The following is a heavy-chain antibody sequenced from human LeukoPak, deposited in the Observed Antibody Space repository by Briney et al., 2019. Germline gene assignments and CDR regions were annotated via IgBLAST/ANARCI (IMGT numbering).Heavy chain of an antibody. D-gene: IGHD5-18*01. CDR3: TRGPRQLWLYYGMDV. CDR2: IRSKAYGGTT. Sequence: GRFLRLSCTASGFTFGDHAMSWVRQAPGKGLEWVGFIRSKAYGGTTEYAASVKGRFTISRDDSKSIAYLQMNSLKTEDTAVYYCTRGPRQLWLYYGMDVWGQGTTVIVSS. CDR1: GFTFGDHA. J-gene: IGHJ6*02. V-gene: IGHV3-49*04.